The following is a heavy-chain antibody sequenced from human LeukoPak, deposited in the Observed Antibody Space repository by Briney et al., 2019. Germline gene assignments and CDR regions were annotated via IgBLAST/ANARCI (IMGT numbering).Heavy chain of an antibody. CDR3: ARNPHKITMVRFDR. D-gene: IGHD3-10*01. CDR2: MNPNSGNT. CDR1: GYTFTSYD. V-gene: IGHV1-8*01. Sequence: APVKVSCKASGYTFTSYDINWVRQATGQGLEWMGWMNPNSGNTGYAQKFQGRVTMTRNTSISTAYMELSSLRSEDTAVYYCARNPHKITMVRFDRWGQGTLVTVSS. J-gene: IGHJ5*02.